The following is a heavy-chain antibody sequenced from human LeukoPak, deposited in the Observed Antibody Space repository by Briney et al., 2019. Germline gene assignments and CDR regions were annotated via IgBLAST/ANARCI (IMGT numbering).Heavy chain of an antibody. CDR3: ARLIGNYYYYGLDV. CDR2: ISGTGGNA. Sequence: GGSLRLSCAASKFTFTSYAMGWVRQAPGKGLGCVSSISGTGGNANYADSVKGRFTISRDNSKNTLFLQMNSLRADDTAVYYCARLIGNYYYYGLDVWGQGTTVTVSS. D-gene: IGHD3-16*01. CDR1: KFTFTSYA. J-gene: IGHJ6*02. V-gene: IGHV3-23*01.